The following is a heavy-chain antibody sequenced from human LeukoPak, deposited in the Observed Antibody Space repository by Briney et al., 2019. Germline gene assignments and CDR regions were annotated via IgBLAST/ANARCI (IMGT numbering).Heavy chain of an antibody. Sequence: GGSLRLSCAASGFTFSNAWMSWVRQAPGKGLEWVGRIKSKTDGGITDYAAPVKGRFTISRDDSKNTLYLQMNSLKAEDTAVYYCTTRPAMVRGPFDYWGQGTLVTVSS. CDR1: GFTFSNAW. J-gene: IGHJ4*02. V-gene: IGHV3-15*01. CDR2: IKSKTDGGIT. D-gene: IGHD3-10*01. CDR3: TTRPAMVRGPFDY.